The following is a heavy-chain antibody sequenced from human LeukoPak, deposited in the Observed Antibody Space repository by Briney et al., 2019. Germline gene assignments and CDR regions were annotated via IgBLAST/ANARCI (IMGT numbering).Heavy chain of an antibody. Sequence: PGGSLRLSCAASGFTFSSYWMMWLRQAPGKGLEWVAHIRQDGSEKNYVDSVKGRFTISRDNAKISLYLQMNSLRAEDTAVYYCATDRKVGTWDPRFDYWGQGTPVTVSS. CDR3: ATDRKVGTWDPRFDY. D-gene: IGHD4-23*01. CDR2: IRQDGSEK. V-gene: IGHV3-7*01. J-gene: IGHJ4*02. CDR1: GFTFSSYW.